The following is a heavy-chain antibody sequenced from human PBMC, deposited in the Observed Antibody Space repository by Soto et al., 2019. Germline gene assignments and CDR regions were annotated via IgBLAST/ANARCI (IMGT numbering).Heavy chain of an antibody. J-gene: IGHJ4*02. CDR3: ARENSSGWYSDY. CDR1: GYTFTSYD. CDR2: MSPKTANT. D-gene: IGHD6-19*01. V-gene: IGHV1-8*01. Sequence: ASVKVSCKASGYTFTSYDINWVRQTAGQGLEWMGWMSPKTANTGYAQKFQGRVTMTRSTSISTAYMELSSLTSDDTAVYYCARENSSGWYSDYWGQGTLVTVSS.